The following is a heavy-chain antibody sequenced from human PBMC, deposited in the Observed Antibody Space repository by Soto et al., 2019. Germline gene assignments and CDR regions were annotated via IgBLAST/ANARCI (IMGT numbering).Heavy chain of an antibody. Sequence: QVQLQQWGAGLLKPSETLSLTCAVYGGSFSGYYWSWIRQPPGKGLEWIGEINHSGSTNYNPSLKSRVTISVDTSKNQCSLKLSSVTAADTAVYYCARAPGSGYDSSGYSFDYWGQGTLVTVSS. J-gene: IGHJ4*02. D-gene: IGHD3-22*01. CDR3: ARAPGSGYDSSGYSFDY. V-gene: IGHV4-34*01. CDR2: INHSGST. CDR1: GGSFSGYY.